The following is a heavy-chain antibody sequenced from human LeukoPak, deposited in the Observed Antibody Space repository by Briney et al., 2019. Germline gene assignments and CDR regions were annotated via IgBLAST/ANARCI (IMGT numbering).Heavy chain of an antibody. V-gene: IGHV3-64*01. CDR2: INPNGDST. D-gene: IGHD5-12*01. Sequence: PGGSLRLSCAGSGFTFSVYSMHWVRQAPGRGLEYVSAINPNGDSTYYTNSVKGRFTISRDNSKNTLYLQMGSLRAEDMAMYYCPRSLRGYSAYVVNAPYEFWGQGTLVTVSS. J-gene: IGHJ4*02. CDR3: PRSLRGYSAYVVNAPYEF. CDR1: GFTFSVYS.